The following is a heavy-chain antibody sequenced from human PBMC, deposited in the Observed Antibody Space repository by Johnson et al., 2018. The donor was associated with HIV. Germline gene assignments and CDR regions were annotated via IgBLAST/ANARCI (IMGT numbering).Heavy chain of an antibody. CDR2: ISWNSGSI. CDR3: AKAVGSSWSLGAFDI. CDR1: GFTFDDYA. J-gene: IGHJ3*02. D-gene: IGHD6-13*01. Sequence: QLVESGGGLVQPGRSLRLSCAASGFTFDDYAMHWVRQAPGKGLEWVSGISWNSGSIGYADSVKGRFTISRDNAKNSLYLQMNSLRAEDTALYYCAKAVGSSWSLGAFDIWGQGTMVTVSS. V-gene: IGHV3-9*01.